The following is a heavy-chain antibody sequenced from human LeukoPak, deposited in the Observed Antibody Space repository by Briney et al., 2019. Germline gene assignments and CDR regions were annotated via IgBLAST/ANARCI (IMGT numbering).Heavy chain of an antibody. D-gene: IGHD6-13*01. CDR2: INHSGST. CDR3: ARGLLYSSNQFDY. V-gene: IGHV4-34*01. CDR1: GGSFSGYY. J-gene: IGHJ4*02. Sequence: KTSETLSLTCAVYGGSFSGYYWSWIRQPPGKGLEWIGEINHSGSTNYNPSLKSRVTISVDTSKNQFSLKLSSVTAADTAVYYCARGLLYSSNQFDYWGQGTLVTVSS.